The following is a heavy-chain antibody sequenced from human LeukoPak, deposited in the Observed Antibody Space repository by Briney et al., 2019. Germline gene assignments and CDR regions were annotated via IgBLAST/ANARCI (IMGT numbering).Heavy chain of an antibody. J-gene: IGHJ5*02. Sequence: ASVKVSCKASGYTFTSYAMNWVRQAPGQGLEWMGWINTNTGNPTYAQGFTGRFVFSLDTSVGTAYLQISSLKAEDTAVYYCARDLGIAAAGAYYNWFDPWGQGTLVTVSS. V-gene: IGHV7-4-1*02. CDR1: GYTFTSYA. CDR2: INTNTGNP. CDR3: ARDLGIAAAGAYYNWFDP. D-gene: IGHD6-13*01.